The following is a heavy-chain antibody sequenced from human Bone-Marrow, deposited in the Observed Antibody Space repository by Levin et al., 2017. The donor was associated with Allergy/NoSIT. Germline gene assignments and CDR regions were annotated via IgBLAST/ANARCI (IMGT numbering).Heavy chain of an antibody. V-gene: IGHV4-39*02. CDR2: MSDSGST. Sequence: ESLKISCTVSGGSIRGSSYYWGWLRQSPGKGLEWIGSMSDSGSTYTKPSLKSRVSISMDTSKNLFSLRLNSVTAADTAVYYCARGIQYKGSILFLHDIFDVWGQGTMVTVSS. D-gene: IGHD2-21*01. CDR3: ARGIQYKGSILFLHDIFDV. CDR1: GGSIRGSSYY. J-gene: IGHJ3*01.